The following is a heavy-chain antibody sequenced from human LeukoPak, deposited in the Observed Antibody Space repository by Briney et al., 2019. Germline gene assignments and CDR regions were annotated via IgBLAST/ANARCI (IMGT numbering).Heavy chain of an antibody. CDR1: GGSISSYY. CDR3: ARDYCSGGSCYSGDY. V-gene: IGHV4-4*07. J-gene: IGHJ4*02. CDR2: IYTSGST. D-gene: IGHD2-15*01. Sequence: SETLSLTCTVSGGSISSYYWSWIRQPAGKGLEWIGRIYTSGSTNYNPSLKSRVTMSVDTSKNQSSLKLSSVTAADTAVYYCARDYCSGGSCYSGDYWGQGTLVTVSS.